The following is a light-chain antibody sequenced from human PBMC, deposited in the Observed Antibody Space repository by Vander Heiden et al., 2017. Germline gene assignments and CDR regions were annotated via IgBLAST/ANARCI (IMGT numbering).Light chain of an antibody. V-gene: IGKV1-12*01. CDR1: HTIRTW. J-gene: IGKJ2*01. CDR2: AAS. CDR3: HQAYSFPYT. Sequence: DIQLTQSPAAVSAAVGHRVTITCRATHTIRTWLAWYQQRPGKEPQLLIFAASSLQEGVPSRFSGSGSGTEFTLTISILQPEDLGTYYCHQAYSFPYTFGQGTKLEIK.